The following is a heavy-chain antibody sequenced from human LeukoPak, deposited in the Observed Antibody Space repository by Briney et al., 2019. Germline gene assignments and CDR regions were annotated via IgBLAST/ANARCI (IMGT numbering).Heavy chain of an antibody. CDR2: INHSGST. D-gene: IGHD2-2*01. Sequence: ASETLSLTCAVYGGSFSGYYWSWIRQPPGKGLEWIGEINHSGSTNYNPSLKSRVTISVDTSKNQFSLRLSSVTAADTAVYYCARLSTSFDDWGQGTLVTVSS. V-gene: IGHV4-34*01. CDR3: ARLSTSFDD. J-gene: IGHJ4*02. CDR1: GGSFSGYY.